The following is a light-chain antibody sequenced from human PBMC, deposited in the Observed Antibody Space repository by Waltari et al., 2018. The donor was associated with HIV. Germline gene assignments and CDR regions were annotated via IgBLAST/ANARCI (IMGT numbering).Light chain of an antibody. CDR3: QSAATSGTSVV. CDR2: RDS. J-gene: IGLJ2*01. V-gene: IGLV3-25*03. Sequence: VHWYQEKAGQAPVLVIFRDSERPLGIPERISGSRSGILATLTISGVLAEDEADYYCQSAATSGTSVVFGGGTKLTVL.